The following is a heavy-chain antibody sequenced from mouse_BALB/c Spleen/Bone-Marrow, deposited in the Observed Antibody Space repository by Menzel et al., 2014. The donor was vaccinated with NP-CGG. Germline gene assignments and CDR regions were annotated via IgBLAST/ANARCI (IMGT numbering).Heavy chain of an antibody. D-gene: IGHD2-14*01. CDR3: ARTYYRYGAYYFDC. J-gene: IGHJ2*01. Sequence: EESGPGLVKPSQSLSLTCSVTGYSITSGYFWNWIRQFPGNKLEWMGYISYDGSNNYNPSLKNRISITRDTSKNQFFLKLSSVTSEDTATYYCARTYYRYGAYYFDCWGQGTTLTVSS. CDR2: ISYDGSN. V-gene: IGHV3-6*02. CDR1: GYSITSGYF.